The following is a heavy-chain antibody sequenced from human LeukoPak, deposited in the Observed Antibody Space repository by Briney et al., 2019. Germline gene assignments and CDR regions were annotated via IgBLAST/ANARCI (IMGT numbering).Heavy chain of an antibody. CDR1: GFTFSNAW. CDR2: IKSRTDGGTT. V-gene: IGHV3-15*01. Sequence: GGSLRPSCAASGFTFSNAWMSWVRQAPGKGLEWVGRIKSRTDGGTTDYAAPVKGRFTTSRDDSKNTLYLQMNSLKTEDTAVYYCTTAYYYGSGSPRVYWGQGTLVTVSS. J-gene: IGHJ4*02. D-gene: IGHD3-10*01. CDR3: TTAYYYGSGSPRVY.